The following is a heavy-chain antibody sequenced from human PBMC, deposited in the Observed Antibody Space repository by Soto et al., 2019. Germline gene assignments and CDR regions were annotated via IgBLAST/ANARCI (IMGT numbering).Heavy chain of an antibody. Sequence: GASVKVSCKASGGTFSSYAISWVRQAPGQGLEWMGGIIPIFGTANYAQKFQGRVTITADESTSTAYMELSSLRSEDTAVYYCAKTGVPNSNYYYGMDVWGQGTTVTVSS. CDR1: GGTFSSYA. CDR2: IIPIFGTA. V-gene: IGHV1-69*13. J-gene: IGHJ6*02. D-gene: IGHD1-1*01. CDR3: AKTGVPNSNYYYGMDV.